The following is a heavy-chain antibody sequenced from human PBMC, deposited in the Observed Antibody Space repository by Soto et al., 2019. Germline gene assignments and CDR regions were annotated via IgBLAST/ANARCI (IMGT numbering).Heavy chain of an antibody. CDR1: GFTFSSYA. CDR3: ARAGGGTLLHYYDSSGYYYGGYFDY. D-gene: IGHD3-22*01. Sequence: QVQLVESGGGVVQPGRSLRLSCAASGFTFSSYAMHWVRQAPGKGLEWVAVISYDGSNKYYADSVKGRFTISRDNSKNTLYLQMNSLRAEDTAVYYCARAGGGTLLHYYDSSGYYYGGYFDYWGQGTLVTVSS. J-gene: IGHJ4*02. CDR2: ISYDGSNK. V-gene: IGHV3-30-3*01.